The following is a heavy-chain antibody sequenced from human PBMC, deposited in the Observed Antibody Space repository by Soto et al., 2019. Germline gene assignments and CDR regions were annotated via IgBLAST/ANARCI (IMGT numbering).Heavy chain of an antibody. CDR3: AKDTERITIFGVVIQPRILFDY. CDR2: ISGSGGST. D-gene: IGHD3-3*01. J-gene: IGHJ4*02. V-gene: IGHV3-23*01. Sequence: GGSLRLSCAASGFTFSSYAMSWVRQAPGKGLEWVSAISGSGGSTYYADSVKGRFTISRDNSKNTLYLQMNSLRAEDTAVYYCAKDTERITIFGVVIQPRILFDYWGQGTLVTVSS. CDR1: GFTFSSYA.